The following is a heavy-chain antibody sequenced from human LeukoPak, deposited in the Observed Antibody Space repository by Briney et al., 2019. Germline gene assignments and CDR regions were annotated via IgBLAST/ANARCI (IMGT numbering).Heavy chain of an antibody. V-gene: IGHV3-30*02. CDR1: GFTFNTNA. CDR3: AKGDDYGSNTRLPKFNWFDP. D-gene: IGHD4/OR15-4a*01. J-gene: IGHJ5*02. CDR2: IRYDGSLI. Sequence: GGSLRLSCAASGFTFNTNAMHWVRQAPGKGLEWVAFIRYDGSLIYYADSVKGRFTISRDNSKNTLYLPMNSLRTEDTAVYSCAKGDDYGSNTRLPKFNWFDPWGQGTLVTVSS.